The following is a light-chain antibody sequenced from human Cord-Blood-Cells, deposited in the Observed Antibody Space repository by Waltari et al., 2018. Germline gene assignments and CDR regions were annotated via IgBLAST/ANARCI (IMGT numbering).Light chain of an antibody. CDR3: SSYTSSSTWV. V-gene: IGLV2-14*01. CDR2: DVS. CDR1: SSDVGGYHY. Sequence: QSALTQPASVSGSPGQSITISCTGPSSDVGGYHYVSWYQQHPGKAPKLMIYDVSKRPSGVSNRFSGSKTGNTASLTISGLQAEDEADYYCSSYTSSSTWVFGGGTKLTVL. J-gene: IGLJ3*02.